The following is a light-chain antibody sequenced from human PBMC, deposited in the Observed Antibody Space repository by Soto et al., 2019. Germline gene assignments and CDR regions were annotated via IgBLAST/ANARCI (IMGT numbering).Light chain of an antibody. J-gene: IGKJ5*01. CDR2: GIS. V-gene: IGKV3-15*01. CDR1: QSVSSS. CDR3: QQYSKWPIT. Sequence: EIMMTQSPAILSVSPGEGATLSCRASQSVSSSYIAWYQQHPGQPPRLLIYGISTRATGIPARFSGSGSGTEFSLTISSLQSEDFAVYYCQQYSKWPITFGQGTRLEIK.